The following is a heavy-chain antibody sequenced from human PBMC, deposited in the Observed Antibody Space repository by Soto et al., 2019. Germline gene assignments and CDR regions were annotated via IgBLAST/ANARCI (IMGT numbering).Heavy chain of an antibody. CDR3: AKAGIVVGIKIDY. V-gene: IGHV3-23*01. J-gene: IGHJ4*02. D-gene: IGHD2-2*01. CDR1: GFTFSSYA. CDR2: ISGSGGST. Sequence: EVQLLESGGGLVQPWGSLRLSCAASGFTFSSYAMSWVRQAPGKGLEWVSAISGSGGSTYYADSVKGRFTISRDNSKNTLYLQMNSLRAEDTAVYYCAKAGIVVGIKIDYWGQGTLVTVSS.